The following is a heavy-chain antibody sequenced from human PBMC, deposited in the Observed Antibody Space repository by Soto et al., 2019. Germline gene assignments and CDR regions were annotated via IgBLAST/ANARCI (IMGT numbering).Heavy chain of an antibody. Sequence: SQTLSLTCAISGDSVSSNIAAWNWIRQSPSRDLEWLGRTYYRSKWYNDYAVSVKSRITINPDTSKNQFSLQLNSVTPEDTAVYYRPRLDDAMVTPIEDYYYDGMDFRAPLPTVTAAS. CDR3: PRLDDAMVTPIEDYYYDGMDF. CDR1: GDSVSSNIAA. J-gene: IGHJ6*02. D-gene: IGHD5-18*01. CDR2: TYYRSKWYN. V-gene: IGHV6-1*01.